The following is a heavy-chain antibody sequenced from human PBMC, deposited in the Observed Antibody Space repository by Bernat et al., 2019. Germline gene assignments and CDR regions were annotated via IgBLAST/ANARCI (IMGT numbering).Heavy chain of an antibody. D-gene: IGHD3-22*01. CDR3: AKRYYYDSSGYYPFDY. V-gene: IGHV3-23*01. J-gene: IGHJ4*02. CDR2: ISGSGGST. CDR1: GFTFSNYA. Sequence: EVQLLESGGGLVQPGGSLRLSCAASGFTFSNYAMSWVRQAPGKGLEWVSSISGSGGSTYYADSVKGRFTISRDNSKNTLYLQMNSLRAEDTAVYYCAKRYYYDSSGYYPFDYWGQGTLVTVSS.